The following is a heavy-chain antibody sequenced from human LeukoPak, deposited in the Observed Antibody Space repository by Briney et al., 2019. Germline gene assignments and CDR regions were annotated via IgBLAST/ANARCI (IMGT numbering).Heavy chain of an antibody. CDR2: INPSGGST. V-gene: IGHV1-46*01. CDR3: ARFPPSDYTVVTRGDGDAFDI. Sequence: GASVKVSCKASGYTFTSYYMHWVRQAPGQGLEWMGIINPSGGSTSYAQKFQGRVTMTRDTSTSTVYMELSSLRSEDTAVYYCARFPPSDYTVVTRGDGDAFDIWGQGTMVTVSS. CDR1: GYTFTSYY. D-gene: IGHD4-23*01. J-gene: IGHJ3*02.